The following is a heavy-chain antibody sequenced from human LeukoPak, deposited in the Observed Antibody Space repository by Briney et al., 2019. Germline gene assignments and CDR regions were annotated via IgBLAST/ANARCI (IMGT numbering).Heavy chain of an antibody. CDR2: ISYDGSNK. CDR3: ARDKGLRFLEWLLWD. J-gene: IGHJ4*02. D-gene: IGHD3-3*01. CDR1: GFTFNGYA. V-gene: IGHV3-30-3*01. Sequence: GGSLRLSCAASGFTFNGYALNWVRQAPGKGLEWVAVISYDGSNKYYADSVKGRFTISRDNSKNTLYLQMNSLRAEDTAVYYCARDKGLRFLEWLLWDWGQGTLVTVSS.